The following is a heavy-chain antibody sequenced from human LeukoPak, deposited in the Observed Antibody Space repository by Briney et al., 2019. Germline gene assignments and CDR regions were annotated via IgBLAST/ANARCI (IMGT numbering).Heavy chain of an antibody. CDR3: AELGITMIGGV. V-gene: IGHV4-34*01. CDR1: GGSFSGYY. J-gene: IGHJ6*04. Sequence: PSETPSLTCAVYGGSFSGYYWSWIRQPPGKGLEWIGEINHSGSTNYNPSLKSRVTISVDTSKNQFSLKLSSVTAADTAVYYCAELGITMIGGVWGKGTTVTISS. CDR2: INHSGST. D-gene: IGHD3-10*02.